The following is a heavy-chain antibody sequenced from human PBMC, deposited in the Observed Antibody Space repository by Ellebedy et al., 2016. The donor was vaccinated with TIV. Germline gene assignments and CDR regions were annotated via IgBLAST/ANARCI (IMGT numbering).Heavy chain of an antibody. V-gene: IGHV1-18*01. D-gene: IGHD3-10*01. CDR1: GYTFPNYG. Sequence: AASVKVSCKASGYTFPNYGIVWVRQAPGQGLEWMGCITSYYYHAHYAQKFQGRVTMTTDTSTNTAYMELSNLRSDDTAVYYCARGLGDYSASGGQWYLAFWGQGTTVIVSS. J-gene: IGHJ6*02. CDR3: ARGLGDYSASGGQWYLAF. CDR2: ITSYYYHA.